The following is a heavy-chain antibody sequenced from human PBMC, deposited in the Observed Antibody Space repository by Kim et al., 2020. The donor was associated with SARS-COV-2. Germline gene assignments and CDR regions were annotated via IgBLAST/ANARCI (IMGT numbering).Heavy chain of an antibody. J-gene: IGHJ4*02. Sequence: GGSLRLSCAASGFTFSSYWMSWVRQAPGKGLEWVANIKQDGSEKYYVDSVNSRFTIYRDNAKNSLYLQINSLRAEDRAVYYCSRGLWSGEDYYFEYWGRGTLVPVSS. CDR3: SRGLWSGEDYYFEY. CDR1: GFTFSSYW. D-gene: IGHD3-10*01. V-gene: IGHV3-7*01. CDR2: IKQDGSEK.